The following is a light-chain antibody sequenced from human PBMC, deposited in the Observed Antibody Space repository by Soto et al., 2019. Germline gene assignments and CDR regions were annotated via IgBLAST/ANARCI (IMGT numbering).Light chain of an antibody. CDR3: QQYGSTPRT. V-gene: IGKV3-20*01. CDR1: QSVSSSY. CDR2: GAS. J-gene: IGKJ1*01. Sequence: EIVLTQSPGTLSLSPGERATLSCRASQSVSSSYLAWYQLKLGQAPRHLIYGASSRATGIPDRFSGSGSGTDFTLTISRLEPEDFAVYYCQQYGSTPRTFGQGTKVEIK.